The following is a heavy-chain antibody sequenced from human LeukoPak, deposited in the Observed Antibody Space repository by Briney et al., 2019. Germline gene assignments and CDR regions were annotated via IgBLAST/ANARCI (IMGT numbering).Heavy chain of an antibody. CDR3: ARSSGSYYGLN. CDR1: GFTFSSYS. V-gene: IGHV3-48*01. D-gene: IGHD1-26*01. J-gene: IGHJ4*02. Sequence: GGSLRLSCAASGFTFSSYSMNWVRQAPGKGLEWVSYISSSSSIIYYADSVKGRFTISRDDAKNSLYLQMNSLTAEDTAVYYCARSSGSYYGLNWGQGTPVIVSS. CDR2: ISSSSSII.